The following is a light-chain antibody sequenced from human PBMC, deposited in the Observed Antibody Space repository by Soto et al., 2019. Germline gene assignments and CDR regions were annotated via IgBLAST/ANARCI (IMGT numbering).Light chain of an antibody. J-gene: IGKJ4*01. CDR2: TAS. CDR1: QGVNSY. Sequence: IQLTQSPSFLSASVGDRVTVTCRASQGVNSYLAWYQQKPGKAPQLLIYTASTLQSGVPSRFSGSGSGTEFTLTITSLQPEDFAAYYCQQLYTYPLTFGGGTKVEIK. CDR3: QQLYTYPLT. V-gene: IGKV1-9*01.